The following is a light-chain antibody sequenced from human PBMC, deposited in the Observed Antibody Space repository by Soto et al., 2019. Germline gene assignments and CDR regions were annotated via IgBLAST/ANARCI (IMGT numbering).Light chain of an antibody. CDR1: SSNIGAGYD. J-gene: IGLJ2*01. CDR2: GNS. V-gene: IGLV1-40*01. CDR3: QSYDSSLSGFVV. Sequence: QSVLTQPPSVSGAPGQRVTTSCTGSSSNIGAGYDVHWYQQLPGTAPKLLIYGNSNRPSGVPDRFSGSKSGTSASLAITGLQAEDEADYYCQSYDSSLSGFVVFDGGTKLTVL.